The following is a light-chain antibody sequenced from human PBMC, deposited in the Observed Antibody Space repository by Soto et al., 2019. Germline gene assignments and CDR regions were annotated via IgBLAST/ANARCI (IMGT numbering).Light chain of an antibody. J-gene: IGLJ3*02. Sequence: QSAPTQPPSASGSRGPSATISCTGTSSEVGGYNYVSWYQQYPGKAHKLMIYEVSKRPSGVPDRFSGYKSGNTASLTVSGLQAEEEPDYYFSSYAGSSPWVFGGGTKLTLL. CDR3: SSYAGSSPWV. CDR2: EVS. V-gene: IGLV2-8*01. CDR1: SSEVGGYNY.